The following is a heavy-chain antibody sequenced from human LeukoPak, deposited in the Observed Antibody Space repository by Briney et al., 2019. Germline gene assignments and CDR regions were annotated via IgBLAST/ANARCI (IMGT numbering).Heavy chain of an antibody. D-gene: IGHD2-2*01. CDR1: GFTFSSSA. J-gene: IGHJ4*02. Sequence: AGGSLRLSCAASGFTFSSSAMSWVRQAPGKGLEWVSAISGSANSTYYADSVKGRFTISRDNSKNTLYLQMNSLRAEDTAVYYCAKVRGSTSFDYWGQGTLVTVSS. V-gene: IGHV3-23*01. CDR3: AKVRGSTSFDY. CDR2: ISGSANST.